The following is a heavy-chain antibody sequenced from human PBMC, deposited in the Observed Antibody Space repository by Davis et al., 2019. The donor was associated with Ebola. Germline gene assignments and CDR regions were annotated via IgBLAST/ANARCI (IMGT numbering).Heavy chain of an antibody. CDR3: VNLGAGTFPFDY. D-gene: IGHD3-16*01. CDR1: GFTFSSYA. J-gene: IGHJ4*02. Sequence: GESLKISCAASGFTFSSYAMHWVRQAPGKGLEWVAVISYDGSNKYYADSVKGRFTISRDNSKNTLYLQMNSLRADDTAVYYCVNLGAGTFPFDYWGQGTLVTVSS. V-gene: IGHV3-30*04. CDR2: ISYDGSNK.